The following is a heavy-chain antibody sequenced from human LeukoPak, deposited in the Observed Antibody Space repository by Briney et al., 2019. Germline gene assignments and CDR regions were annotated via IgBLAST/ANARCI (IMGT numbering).Heavy chain of an antibody. CDR1: GGSISSYY. CDR2: IYTSGST. D-gene: IGHD5-18*01. CDR3: ARVGVQLWFPYYYYYMDV. V-gene: IGHV4-4*07. J-gene: IGHJ6*03. Sequence: SETLSLTCTVSGGSISSYYWSWIRQPAGKGLEWIGRIYTSGSTNYNPSLKSRVTMSLDTSKNQFSLKLSSVTAADTAVYYCARVGVQLWFPYYYYYMDVWGKGTTVTVSS.